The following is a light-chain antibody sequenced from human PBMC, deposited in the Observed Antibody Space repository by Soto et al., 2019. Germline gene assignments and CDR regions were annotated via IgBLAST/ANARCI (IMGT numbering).Light chain of an antibody. J-gene: IGLJ2*01. CDR1: SSNIGSNT. CDR2: SIN. Sequence: QSVLTQPPSASGTPGQRVTISCSGSSSNIGSNTVNWYQQLPGTGPKLLIYSINQRPSGVPDRFSGSKSGTSASLAISGLQSEDEADYYCAAWDDSLNGWVFGGGTQLTVL. V-gene: IGLV1-44*01. CDR3: AAWDDSLNGWV.